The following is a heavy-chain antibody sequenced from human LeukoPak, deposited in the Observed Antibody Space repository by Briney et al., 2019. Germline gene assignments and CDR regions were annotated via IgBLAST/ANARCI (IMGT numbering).Heavy chain of an antibody. CDR2: IYYSGTT. Sequence: SETLSLTCTVSGGSISSYYWSWIRQPPGKGLEWIGYIYYSGTTNYNPSLKSRVTISLDTSKNQFSLKLSSVTAADTAVYYCARGNDFWSDYRIDYWGQGTLVTVSS. D-gene: IGHD3-3*01. CDR1: GGSISSYY. CDR3: ARGNDFWSDYRIDY. V-gene: IGHV4-59*01. J-gene: IGHJ4*02.